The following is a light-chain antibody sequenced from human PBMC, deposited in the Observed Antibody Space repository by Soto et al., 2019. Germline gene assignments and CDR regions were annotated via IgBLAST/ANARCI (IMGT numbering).Light chain of an antibody. V-gene: IGLV1-40*01. CDR1: SSSIGAGDD. CDR3: QSYDSSLSALYV. J-gene: IGLJ1*01. Sequence: QSVLAQPPSIPEAPGQKVTISSTGNSSSIGAGDDVHWYQQLPGTAPKLLIYGNSNRPSGVPDRFSGSKSGTSASLAITGLQAEDEADYYCQSYDSSLSALYVFGTGTKVTVL. CDR2: GNS.